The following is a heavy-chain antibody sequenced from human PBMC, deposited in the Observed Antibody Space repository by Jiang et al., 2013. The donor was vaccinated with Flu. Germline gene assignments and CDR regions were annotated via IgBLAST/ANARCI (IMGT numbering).Heavy chain of an antibody. CDR2: MYQWDH. CDR1: MTPSVVVVAA. V-gene: IGHV4-61*02. Sequence: VKPSETLSSHALSLMTPSVVVVAAGPGFGSPPEGTGVDWASMYQWDHQLQPSLKSRVTILVDTSKNHFSLTLNSMAAADTAVYYCTRNFDGTFDAWGQGTMVTVPS. J-gene: IGHJ3*01. CDR3: TRNFDGTFDA.